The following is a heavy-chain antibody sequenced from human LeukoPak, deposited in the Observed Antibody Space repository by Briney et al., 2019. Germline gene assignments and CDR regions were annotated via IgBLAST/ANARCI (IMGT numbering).Heavy chain of an antibody. CDR3: ASGGISGWNWFDP. V-gene: IGHV4-30-4*01. CDR1: GGSISSGDYY. D-gene: IGHD6-19*01. Sequence: PSQTLSLTCTVSGGSISSGDYYWSWIRQPPGKGLEWIGYIYYSGSTYYNPSLKSRVTISVDTSKNQFSLKLSSVTAADTAVYYCASGGISGWNWFDPWGQGTLVTVSS. CDR2: IYYSGST. J-gene: IGHJ5*02.